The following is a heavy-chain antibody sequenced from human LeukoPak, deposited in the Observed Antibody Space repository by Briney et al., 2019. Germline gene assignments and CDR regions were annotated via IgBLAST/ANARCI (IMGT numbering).Heavy chain of an antibody. Sequence: PGGSLRLSCAASGFTFSSYSMNWVRQAPGKGLEWVSSISSSSSYIYYADSVKGRFTISRDNAKNSLYLQMNSLRAEDTAVYYCARDGTFNLWVNWFDPWGQGTLVTVSS. CDR3: ARDGTFNLWVNWFDP. CDR2: ISSSSSYI. J-gene: IGHJ5*02. D-gene: IGHD2/OR15-2a*01. CDR1: GFTFSSYS. V-gene: IGHV3-21*01.